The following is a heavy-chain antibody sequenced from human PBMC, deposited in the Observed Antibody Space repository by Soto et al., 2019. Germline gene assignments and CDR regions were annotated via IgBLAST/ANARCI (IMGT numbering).Heavy chain of an antibody. V-gene: IGHV1-18*01. CDR3: ARVDPRGVAVVRDY. Sequence: QVQLVQSGPEVKKPGASVKVSCKASGNTFASHGFSWVRQAPGQGREWMGWISGFNGQTNYALKFQGRVTFTTDTSTSTAYMELRSLRSDDTAVYFCARVDPRGVAVVRDYWGQGTLVTVSS. J-gene: IGHJ4*02. CDR1: GNTFASHG. CDR2: ISGFNGQT. D-gene: IGHD3-10*01.